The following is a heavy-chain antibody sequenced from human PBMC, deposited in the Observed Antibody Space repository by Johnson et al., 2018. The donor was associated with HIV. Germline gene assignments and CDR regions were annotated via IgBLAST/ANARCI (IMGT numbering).Heavy chain of an antibody. CDR2: ISYDGSNK. Sequence: VQLVESGGGVVQPGRSLRLSCAASGFTFSSYAMHWVRQAPGKGLEWVAVISYDGSNKYYADSVKGRFTISRDNSKNTLYLQMNSLRAEDTAVYYCAKDERQMGGWSHAFDIWGQGTMVTVSS. J-gene: IGHJ3*02. CDR3: AKDERQMGGWSHAFDI. D-gene: IGHD3-16*01. CDR1: GFTFSSYA. V-gene: IGHV3-30*04.